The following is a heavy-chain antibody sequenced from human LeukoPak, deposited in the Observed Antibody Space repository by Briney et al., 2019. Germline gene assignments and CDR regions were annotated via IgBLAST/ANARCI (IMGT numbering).Heavy chain of an antibody. J-gene: IGHJ4*02. CDR2: ISSSSSYI. V-gene: IGHV3-21*01. Sequence: GGSLRLSCAASGFTFSSYSMNWVRQAPGKGLEWVSSISSSSSYIYYADSVKGRFTISRDIAKNSLYLQMNSLRAEDTAVYYCARDHSTQYYFDYWGQGTLVTVSS. CDR1: GFTFSSYS. D-gene: IGHD6-13*01. CDR3: ARDHSTQYYFDY.